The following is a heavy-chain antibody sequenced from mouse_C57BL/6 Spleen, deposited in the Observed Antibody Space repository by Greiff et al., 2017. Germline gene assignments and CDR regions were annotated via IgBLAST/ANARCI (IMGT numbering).Heavy chain of an antibody. Sequence: QVQLQQSGAELVKPGASVKLSCKASGYTFTEYTIHWVKQRSGQGLEWIGWFYPGSGSITYNEKFKDKATLTADKSSSTVYMELSSLTSEDSAVYVCARPNYYGSSLDYWGRGTTLTVSS. D-gene: IGHD1-1*01. CDR1: GYTFTEYT. V-gene: IGHV1-62-2*01. CDR2: FYPGSGSI. J-gene: IGHJ2*01. CDR3: ARPNYYGSSLDY.